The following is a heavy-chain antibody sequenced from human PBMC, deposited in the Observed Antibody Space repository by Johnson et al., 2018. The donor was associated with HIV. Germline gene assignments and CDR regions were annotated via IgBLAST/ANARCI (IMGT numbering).Heavy chain of an antibody. V-gene: IGHV3-30*14. D-gene: IGHD5-18*01. J-gene: IGHJ3*02. CDR1: GFSFSSYA. CDR2: ISYDGGLK. CDR3: ARAYTYGAFDI. Sequence: QEKLVESGGGVVQPGRSLRLSCAASGFSFSSYAMHWVRQAPGKGLEWVTVISYDGGLKYYADSVKGRFTISRDNSKSTLYLQMNSLRAEDTAVYYCARAYTYGAFDIWGQGTTVTISS.